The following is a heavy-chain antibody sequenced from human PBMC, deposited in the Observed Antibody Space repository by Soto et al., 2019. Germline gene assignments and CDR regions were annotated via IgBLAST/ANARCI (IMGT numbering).Heavy chain of an antibody. CDR3: ARDRGYCSGGSCYSYYYYYGMDV. CDR1: GGTFSSYA. Sequence: SVKVSCKASGGTFSSYAISWVRQAPGQGLEWMGGIIPIFGTANYAQKFQGRVTITADESTSTAYMELSSLRSEDTAVYYCARDRGYCSGGSCYSYYYYYGMDVWGQGTTVTVSS. CDR2: IIPIFGTA. J-gene: IGHJ6*02. D-gene: IGHD2-15*01. V-gene: IGHV1-69*13.